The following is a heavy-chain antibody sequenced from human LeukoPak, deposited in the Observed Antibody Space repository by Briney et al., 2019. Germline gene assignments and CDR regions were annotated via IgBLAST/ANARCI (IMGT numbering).Heavy chain of an antibody. J-gene: IGHJ6*02. Sequence: WGSLRLSCAASGFTFSTYSMNWVRQAPGKGLEWVAVISSGGTTKYYAASVKGRFTISRDNSKNTMYLQMNSLRAEDTAVYYCAKDPIAVAGNNYYRMDVWGQGTTVSVSS. V-gene: IGHV3-30*19. CDR1: GFTFSTYS. CDR3: AKDPIAVAGNNYYRMDV. D-gene: IGHD6-19*01. CDR2: ISSGGTTK.